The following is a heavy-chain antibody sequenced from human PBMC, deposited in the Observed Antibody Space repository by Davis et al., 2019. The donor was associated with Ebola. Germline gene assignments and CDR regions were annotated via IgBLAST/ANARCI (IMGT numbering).Heavy chain of an antibody. J-gene: IGHJ6*04. CDR3: AKDTYYYYSSGYSRWSYYYYYGMDV. CDR2: ISYDGSNK. Sequence: GESLKISCAASGFTFSSYAMHWVRQAPGKGLEWVAVISYDGSNKYYADSVKGRFTISRDNSKNTLYLQMNSLRAEDTAVYYCAKDTYYYYSSGYSRWSYYYYYGMDVWGKGTTVTVSS. CDR1: GFTFSSYA. V-gene: IGHV3-30*04. D-gene: IGHD3-22*01.